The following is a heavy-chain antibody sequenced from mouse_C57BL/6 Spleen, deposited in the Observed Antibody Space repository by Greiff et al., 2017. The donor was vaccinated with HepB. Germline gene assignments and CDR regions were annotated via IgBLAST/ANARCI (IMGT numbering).Heavy chain of an antibody. CDR2: IYPGSGST. D-gene: IGHD2-3*01. V-gene: IGHV1-55*01. CDR3: ARDGYDGYYPAWFAY. Sequence: VQLQQSGAELVKPGASVKMSCKASGYTFTSYWITWVKQRPGQGLEWIGDIYPGSGSTNYNEKFKSKATLTVDTSSSTAYMQLSSLTSEDSAVYYCARDGYDGYYPAWFAYWGQGTLVTVSA. J-gene: IGHJ3*01. CDR1: GYTFTSYW.